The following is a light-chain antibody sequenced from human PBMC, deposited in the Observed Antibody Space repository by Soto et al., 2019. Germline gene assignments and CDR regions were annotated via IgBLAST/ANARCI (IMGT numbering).Light chain of an antibody. CDR3: HPYTSSPT. V-gene: IGKV1-5*01. Sequence: DIQMTQSPSTLSASVGDRVTITCRASQSSSSWLAWDQQKPGKAPKLLIYDASSLQSGVPSRFSGSGSGTEFALPFSSLQPDAFETYFCHPYTSSPTFGGGNKVELK. CDR2: DAS. CDR1: QSSSSW. J-gene: IGKJ4*01.